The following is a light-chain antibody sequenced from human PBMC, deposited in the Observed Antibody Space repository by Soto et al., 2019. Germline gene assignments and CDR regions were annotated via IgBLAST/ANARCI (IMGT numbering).Light chain of an antibody. CDR1: QSISSW. J-gene: IGKJ1*01. CDR3: QQDNRLWT. CDR2: KAS. Sequence: DIQMTQSPSTLSASVGDRVTITCRASQSISSWLAWYQQKPGKAPKLLIYKASSLESGVPPRFSGSGSGTEFALTVSSLQPDDFAAYDCQQDNRLWTFGQGNKVEVK. V-gene: IGKV1-5*03.